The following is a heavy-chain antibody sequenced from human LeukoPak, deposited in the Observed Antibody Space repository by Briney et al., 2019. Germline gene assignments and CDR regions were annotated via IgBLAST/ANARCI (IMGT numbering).Heavy chain of an antibody. CDR1: GGSISSSSYY. CDR2: IYYSGST. J-gene: IGHJ5*02. V-gene: IGHV4-39*07. D-gene: IGHD3-22*01. CDR3: ARAGYYYDSSGYYHGWFDP. Sequence: SETLSLTCTVSGGSISSSSYYWGWIRQPPGKGLEWIGSIYYSGSTYYNPSLKSRVTISVDRSKNQFSLKLSSVTAADTAVYYCARAGYYYDSSGYYHGWFDPWGQGTLVTVSS.